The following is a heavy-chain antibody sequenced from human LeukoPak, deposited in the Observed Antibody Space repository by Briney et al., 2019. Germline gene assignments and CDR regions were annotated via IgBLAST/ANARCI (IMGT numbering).Heavy chain of an antibody. D-gene: IGHD1-26*01. CDR2: ISSSGSAI. CDR1: GFNFRSYE. V-gene: IGHV3-48*03. CDR3: ARGDGTYSHNWFDH. J-gene: IGHJ5*02. Sequence: GGSLRPTCAASGFNFRSYEKNWVRQAPGKGLQWVSYISSSGSAISYADSVKGRFTISRDNSKNSLNLQMDTLRAEDTAVYYCARGDGTYSHNWFDHWGQGTLVTISS.